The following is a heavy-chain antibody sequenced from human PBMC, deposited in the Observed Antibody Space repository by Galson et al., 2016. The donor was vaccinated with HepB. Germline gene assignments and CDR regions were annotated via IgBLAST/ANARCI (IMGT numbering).Heavy chain of an antibody. CDR1: GFTFGDYA. V-gene: IGHV3-49*03. D-gene: IGHD3-16*02. J-gene: IGHJ4*02. CDR2: IRSKTYGGTT. Sequence: SLRLSCAVSGFTFGDYAMSWSRQAPGKGLEWVGLIRSKTYGGTTEYAASVKGRFTISRDDSKSIAYLQMNSLKTEDTAVYYCARVGMIAFGGVIDHFDYWGQGTLVTVSS. CDR3: ARVGMIAFGGVIDHFDY.